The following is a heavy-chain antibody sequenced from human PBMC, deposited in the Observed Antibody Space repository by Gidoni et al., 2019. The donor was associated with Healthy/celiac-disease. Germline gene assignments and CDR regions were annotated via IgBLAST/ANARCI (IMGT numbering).Heavy chain of an antibody. D-gene: IGHD3-3*01. CDR2: INAGNGNT. J-gene: IGHJ6*02. V-gene: IGHV1-3*01. CDR3: ARERPYHYDFWSVGYYYYGMDV. CDR1: GYTFTSYA. Sequence: QVQLVQSGAEVKKPGASVKVSCKASGYTFTSYAMHWVRQAPGQRLEWMGWINAGNGNTKYSQKFQGRVTITRDTSASTAYMELSSLRSEDTAVYYCARERPYHYDFWSVGYYYYGMDVWGQGTTVTVSS.